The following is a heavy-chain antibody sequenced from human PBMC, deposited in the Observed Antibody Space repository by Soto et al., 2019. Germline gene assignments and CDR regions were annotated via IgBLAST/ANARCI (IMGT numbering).Heavy chain of an antibody. D-gene: IGHD4-17*01. J-gene: IGHJ4*02. Sequence: EVQLVESGGGLVEPGGSLRVSCAAFGFTFSSAWMNWVRQAPGKGLEWVGRINSKGYGGTTDYAAPVKGRFTISRDDSKNTLYLQMNSLTTEDTAVYYCTTDLPDYAGNAGGGYWGQGTLVTVSS. CDR1: GFTFSSAW. CDR3: TTDLPDYAGNAGGGY. V-gene: IGHV3-15*07. CDR2: INSKGYGGTT.